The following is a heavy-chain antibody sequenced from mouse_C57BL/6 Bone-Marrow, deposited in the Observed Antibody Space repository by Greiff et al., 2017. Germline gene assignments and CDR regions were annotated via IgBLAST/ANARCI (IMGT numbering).Heavy chain of an antibody. CDR1: GYTFTSYW. CDR2: IDPSDSYT. Sequence: QVQLQQPGAELVMPGASVKLSCKASGYTFTSYWMHWVKQRPGQGLEWIGEIDPSDSYTNYNQKFKGKSTLTVDKSSSTAYMQLSSLTSEDSAVYYCARDYGTAYYAMDYGGQGTSVTVSS. D-gene: IGHD2-4*01. CDR3: ARDYGTAYYAMDY. V-gene: IGHV1-69*01. J-gene: IGHJ4*01.